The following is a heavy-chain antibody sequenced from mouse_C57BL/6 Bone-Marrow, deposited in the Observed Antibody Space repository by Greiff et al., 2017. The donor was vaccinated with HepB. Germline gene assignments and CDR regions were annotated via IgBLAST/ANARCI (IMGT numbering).Heavy chain of an antibody. CDR1: GFTFSSYA. Sequence: DVMLVESGGGLVKPGGSLKLSCAASGFTFSSYAMSWVRQTPEKRLEWVATISDGGSYTYYPDNVKGRFTISRDNAKNNLYLQMSHLKSEDTAMYYCARDDYYGTLFDYWGQGTTLTVSS. V-gene: IGHV5-4*01. CDR2: ISDGGSYT. J-gene: IGHJ2*01. D-gene: IGHD1-1*01. CDR3: ARDDYYGTLFDY.